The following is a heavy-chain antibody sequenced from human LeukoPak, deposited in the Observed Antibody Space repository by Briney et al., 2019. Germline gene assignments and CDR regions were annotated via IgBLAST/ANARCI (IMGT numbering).Heavy chain of an antibody. J-gene: IGHJ3*02. V-gene: IGHV4-38-2*02. CDR2: IYHSGST. D-gene: IGHD4-17*01. CDR1: GHSISSGYY. Sequence: SETLSLTCTVSGHSISSGYYWGWIRQPPGKGLEWIGSIYHSGSTYYNPSLKSRVTISVDTSKNQFSLKLSSVTAADTAVYYCARRDYGDYVGAFDIWGQGTMVTVSS. CDR3: ARRDYGDYVGAFDI.